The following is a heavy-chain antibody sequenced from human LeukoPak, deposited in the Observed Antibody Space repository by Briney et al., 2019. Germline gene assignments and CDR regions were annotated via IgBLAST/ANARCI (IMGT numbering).Heavy chain of an antibody. J-gene: IGHJ4*02. CDR2: ISGSGGST. CDR3: AKGGEWELLVR. V-gene: IGHV3-23*01. CDR1: GFTFRSYA. D-gene: IGHD1-26*01. Sequence: SGGSLRLSCAASGFTFRSYAMSWVRQAPGKGLEWVSAISGSGGSTYYADSVKGRFTISRDNSKNTLYLQMNSLRAEDTAVYYCAKGGEWELLVRWGQGTLVTVSS.